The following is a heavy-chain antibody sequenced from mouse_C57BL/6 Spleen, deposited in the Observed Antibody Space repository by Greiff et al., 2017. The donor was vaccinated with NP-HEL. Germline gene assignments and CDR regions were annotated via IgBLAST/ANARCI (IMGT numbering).Heavy chain of an antibody. Sequence: VQLQQPGAELVKPGASVKLSCKASGYTFTSYWMHWVKQRPGQGLEWIGMIPPNSGSTNYNEKFKSKATLTVDKSSSTAYMQLSSLTSEDSAVYYCARGYDGQLYAMDYWGQGTSVTVSS. V-gene: IGHV1-64*01. CDR2: IPPNSGST. CDR3: ARGYDGQLYAMDY. J-gene: IGHJ4*01. D-gene: IGHD2-2*01. CDR1: GYTFTSYW.